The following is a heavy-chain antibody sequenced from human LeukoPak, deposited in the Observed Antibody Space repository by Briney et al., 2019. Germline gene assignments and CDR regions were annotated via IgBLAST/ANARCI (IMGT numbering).Heavy chain of an antibody. J-gene: IGHJ4*02. CDR1: GFTFNHYA. CDR3: VRDHGSQDSGAWYVFDY. Sequence: GGSLRLSCAASGFTFNHYAMSWVRQAPGKGLEWVSGINHLGHTFYGDSVKGRFTISRDNSKNTMLLQMNSLRGDDTAEYFCVRDHGSQDSGAWYVFDYWGRGTLVTVSS. D-gene: IGHD6-19*01. V-gene: IGHV3-23*03. CDR2: INHLGHT.